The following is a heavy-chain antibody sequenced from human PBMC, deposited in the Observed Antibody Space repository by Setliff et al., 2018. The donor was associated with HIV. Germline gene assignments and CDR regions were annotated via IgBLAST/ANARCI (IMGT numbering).Heavy chain of an antibody. Sequence: SVKVSCKASGGTSSNYVINWVRQAPGQGLEWMGRFIPMFGATKYAQKFQGRVTITADESTSTAYMELSSLRSEDTAVYYCARDRSNYVGLDAFDIWGQGTMVTVSS. CDR1: GGTSSNYV. J-gene: IGHJ3*02. CDR2: FIPMFGAT. CDR3: ARDRSNYVGLDAFDI. V-gene: IGHV1-69*13. D-gene: IGHD4-4*01.